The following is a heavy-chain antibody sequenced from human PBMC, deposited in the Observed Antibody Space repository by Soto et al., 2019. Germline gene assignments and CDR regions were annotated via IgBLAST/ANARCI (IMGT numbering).Heavy chain of an antibody. Sequence: QVQLVQSGAEVREPGASVKVSCKASAYIFTDYYMHWVRQAPGQGLEWMGWINPNSGDTKYAQKLQGRVTMTRDTSIRTAYMELTRVRSDDTAVYYCARDKPRPFGVVTSNIMDVWVQGTTVTVSS. CDR1: AYIFTDYY. CDR3: ARDKPRPFGVVTSNIMDV. CDR2: INPNSGDT. J-gene: IGHJ6*02. D-gene: IGHD3-3*01. V-gene: IGHV1-2*02.